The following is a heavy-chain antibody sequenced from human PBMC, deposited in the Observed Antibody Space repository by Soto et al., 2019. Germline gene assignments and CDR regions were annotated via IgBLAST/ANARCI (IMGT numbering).Heavy chain of an antibody. CDR3: AGPAYSSGWSYFDY. J-gene: IGHJ4*02. CDR1: GYTLTELS. CDR2: ISAYNGNT. Sequence: QVQLVQSGAEVKKPGASVKVSCKVSGYTLTELSMHWVRQAPGKGLEWMGWISAYNGNTNYAQKLQGRVTMTTATSTSTAYMELRSLRSDDTAVYYCAGPAYSSGWSYFDYWGQGTLVIVSS. D-gene: IGHD6-19*01. V-gene: IGHV1-18*01.